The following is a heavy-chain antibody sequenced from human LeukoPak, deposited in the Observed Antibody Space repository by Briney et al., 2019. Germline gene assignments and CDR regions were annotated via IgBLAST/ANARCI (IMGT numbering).Heavy chain of an antibody. Sequence: SETLSLTCAVYGGSFSGYYWSWIRRPPGKGLEWIGEINHSGSTNYNPSLKSRVTISVDTSKNQFSLKLSSVTAADTAVYYCARSGYYYDSSGYYNLDYWGQGTLVTVSS. CDR3: ARSGYYYDSSGYYNLDY. CDR1: GGSFSGYY. J-gene: IGHJ4*02. D-gene: IGHD3-22*01. V-gene: IGHV4-34*01. CDR2: INHSGST.